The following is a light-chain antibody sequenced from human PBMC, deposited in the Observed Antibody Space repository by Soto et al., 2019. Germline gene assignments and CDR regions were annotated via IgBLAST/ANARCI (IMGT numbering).Light chain of an antibody. V-gene: IGLV1-40*01. J-gene: IGLJ2*01. CDR3: QSYDSSRSVL. Sequence: QSVLTQPPSVSGAPGQRVTISCTGSSSNIGAGYDVHWYQHLPGTAPKLLIFDNNNRPSGVPDRFSGSKSGTSASLAITGLQAEDEADYYCQSYDSSRSVLLGGGTKLTVL. CDR2: DNN. CDR1: SSNIGAGYD.